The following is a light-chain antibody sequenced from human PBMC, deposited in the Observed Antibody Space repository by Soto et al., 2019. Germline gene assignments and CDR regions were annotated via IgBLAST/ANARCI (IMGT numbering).Light chain of an antibody. CDR1: SSDVGGSNY. V-gene: IGLV2-14*01. Sequence: QSALTQPASVSGSPGQSITISCTGTSSDVGGSNYVSWYQQHPGKAPRLMIYEITNRPSGVSDRFSGPKSGNTASLTISGLQVEDEADYYCSSYTSTSSPVIFGGGTKLTVL. CDR3: SSYTSTSSPVI. CDR2: EIT. J-gene: IGLJ2*01.